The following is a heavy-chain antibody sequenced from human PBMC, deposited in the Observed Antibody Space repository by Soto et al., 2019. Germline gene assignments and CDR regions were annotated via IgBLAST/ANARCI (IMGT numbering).Heavy chain of an antibody. Sequence: SETLSLTCTVSGGSISSGGYYWSWIRQHPGKGLEWIGYIYYSGSTYYNPSLKSRVTISVDTSKNQFSLKLSSVTAADTAVYYCARDRGYSSSPFYSYYGMDVWGQGTSVTVS. CDR1: GGSISSGGYY. V-gene: IGHV4-31*03. CDR2: IYYSGST. CDR3: ARDRGYSSSPFYSYYGMDV. D-gene: IGHD6-6*01. J-gene: IGHJ6*02.